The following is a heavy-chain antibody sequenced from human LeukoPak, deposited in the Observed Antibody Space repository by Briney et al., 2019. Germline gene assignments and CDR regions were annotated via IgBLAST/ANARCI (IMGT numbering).Heavy chain of an antibody. CDR2: IYYSGST. V-gene: IGHV4-59*12. J-gene: IGHJ1*01. Sequence: SETPSLTCTVSGGSISSYYWSWIRQPPGKGLEWIGYIYYSGSTNYNPSLKSRATISVDTSKNQFSLKLSSVTAADTAVYYCARAIAGYCSSTSCSREYFQHWGQGTLVTVSS. CDR3: ARAIAGYCSSTSCSREYFQH. D-gene: IGHD2-2*01. CDR1: GGSISSYY.